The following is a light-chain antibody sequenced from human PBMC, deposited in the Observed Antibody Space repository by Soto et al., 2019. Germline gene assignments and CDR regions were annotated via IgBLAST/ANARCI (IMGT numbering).Light chain of an antibody. J-gene: IGKJ5*01. V-gene: IGKV3-20*01. CDR3: QQYGSSPPIT. CDR1: QSVSSH. Sequence: EIVLTHSPGTLSLSPGERATLSCSASQSVSSHLGWFQHKPGQFPRLLIYDASSRATGIPDRFSGSGSGTDFTLTISRLEPEDFAVYYCQQYGSSPPITFGQGTRLEIK. CDR2: DAS.